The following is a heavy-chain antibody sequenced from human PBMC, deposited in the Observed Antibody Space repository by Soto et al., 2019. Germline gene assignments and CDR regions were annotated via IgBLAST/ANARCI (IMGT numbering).Heavy chain of an antibody. Sequence: PSQTLSLTCAISGDSVSSKGAAWHWIRQSPSRGLEWLGRTYYRSKWSSNYAVSVKSRITINPDTSKNQFSLQLRSVTPDDTAMYYCARTGDYIVDYWGQGTLVTVSS. V-gene: IGHV6-1*01. CDR2: TYYRSKWSS. J-gene: IGHJ4*02. D-gene: IGHD7-27*01. CDR1: GDSVSSKGAA. CDR3: ARTGDYIVDY.